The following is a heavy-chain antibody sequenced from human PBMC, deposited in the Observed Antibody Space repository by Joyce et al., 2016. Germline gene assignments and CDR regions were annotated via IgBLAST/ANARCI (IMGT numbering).Heavy chain of an antibody. CDR3: AANSFFDV. D-gene: IGHD2-21*01. CDR2: ISGDGSDT. J-gene: IGHJ3*01. V-gene: IGHV3-23*01. CDR1: GFSFSDYA. Sequence: EVQLLESGGRLVRPGGSLRLSCAVSGFSFSDYAMNGVRQAPGKGLEWVSAISGDGSDTYYADSVKGRFTISRDNSKDTLFLQMNSLRPEDTAIYYCAANSFFDVWGQGTLVAVSS.